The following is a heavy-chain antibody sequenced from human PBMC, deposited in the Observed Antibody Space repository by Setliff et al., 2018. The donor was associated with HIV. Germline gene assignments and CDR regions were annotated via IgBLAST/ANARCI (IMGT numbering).Heavy chain of an antibody. D-gene: IGHD3-10*01. CDR2: ITPIFGTT. V-gene: IGHV1-69*13. J-gene: IGHJ6*03. CDR1: GGTFSRNP. Sequence: ASVNVSCKASGGTFSRNPISWVRQAPGQGLEWMGGITPIFGTTKYAQKFQGRVTITADESRTTAYLDLNSLRSEDTAVYYCATAGEMATIGYSYYYMGVWGKGTTVTVSS. CDR3: ATAGEMATIGYSYYYMGV.